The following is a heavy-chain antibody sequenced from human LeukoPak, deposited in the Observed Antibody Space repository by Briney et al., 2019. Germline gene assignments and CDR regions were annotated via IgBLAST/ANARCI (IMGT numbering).Heavy chain of an antibody. J-gene: IGHJ4*02. CDR1: GFTFSSYA. CDR3: ARKHSYFDY. Sequence: PGGSLRLSCAASGFTFSSYAMHWVRQAPGKGLEWVAVISYDGSNKYYADSVKGRFTISRDNSKNTLYLQMNSLRAEDTAVYYCARKHSYFDYWGQGTLVTV. V-gene: IGHV3-30*04. CDR2: ISYDGSNK.